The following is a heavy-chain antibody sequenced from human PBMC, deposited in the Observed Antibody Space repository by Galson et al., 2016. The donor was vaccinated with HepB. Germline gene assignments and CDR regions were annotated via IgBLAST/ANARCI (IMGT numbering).Heavy chain of an antibody. CDR3: VKERAAAAKDKHDDGLET. D-gene: IGHD6-25*01. J-gene: IGHJ3*02. V-gene: IGHV3-43*01. Sequence: SLRLSCATSGFTFGDFNMHWVRQVPGKGLEWVSLINWNGRDTYYADSVKGRFSISRDNSKKSLYVQMYSLRSEDTALYYCVKERAAAAKDKHDDGLETWGQGTMVTVSS. CDR2: INWNGRDT. CDR1: GFTFGDFN.